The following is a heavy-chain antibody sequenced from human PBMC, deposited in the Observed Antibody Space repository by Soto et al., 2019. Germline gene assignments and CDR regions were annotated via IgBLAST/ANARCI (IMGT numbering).Heavy chain of an antibody. CDR3: ARDKQRTYYYDSSGPSGPPDAFDI. D-gene: IGHD3-22*01. Sequence: ASVKVSCKASGYTFSNYYMHWVRQAPGQGLEWMGIINPSGGSTSYAQKFQGRVTMTRDTSTSTVYMELSSLRSEDTAVYYCARDKQRTYYYDSSGPSGPPDAFDIWGQGTMVTVSS. CDR2: INPSGGST. CDR1: GYTFSNYY. J-gene: IGHJ3*02. V-gene: IGHV1-46*01.